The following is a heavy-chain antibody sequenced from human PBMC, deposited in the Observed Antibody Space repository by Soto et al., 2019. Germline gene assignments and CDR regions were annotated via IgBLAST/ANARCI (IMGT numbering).Heavy chain of an antibody. V-gene: IGHV4-61*01. CDR1: GGSVSSGSYY. CDR2: IYYSGST. Sequence: QVQLQESGPGLVKPSETLSLTCTVSGGSVSSGSYYWSWIRQPPGKGLEWIGYIYYSGSTNYNPSLKSRVTISVDTSKNQFSLKLSSVTAADTAVYYCVRGWSGSSSAFDIWGQGTMVTVSS. D-gene: IGHD1-26*01. CDR3: VRGWSGSSSAFDI. J-gene: IGHJ3*02.